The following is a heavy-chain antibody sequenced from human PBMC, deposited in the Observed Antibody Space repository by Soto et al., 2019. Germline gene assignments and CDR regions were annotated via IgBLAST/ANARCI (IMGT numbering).Heavy chain of an antibody. D-gene: IGHD2-2*01. Sequence: PSETLSLTCTVSGGSISNYYWSWIRQPPGKGLEWIGYIYYSGSTNYKPSPKSRVTISVDTSKNQFSLKLNSVTAADTAVYYCARRGCSSAGCPYYFDYWGQGTLVTVSS. J-gene: IGHJ4*02. CDR2: IYYSGST. CDR1: GGSISNYY. V-gene: IGHV4-59*01. CDR3: ARRGCSSAGCPYYFDY.